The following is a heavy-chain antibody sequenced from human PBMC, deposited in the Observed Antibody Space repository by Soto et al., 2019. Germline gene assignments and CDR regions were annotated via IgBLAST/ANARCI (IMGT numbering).Heavy chain of an antibody. J-gene: IGHJ6*03. V-gene: IGHV3-73*01. D-gene: IGHD4-17*01. Sequence: GGSLRLSCAASGFTFSGSAMHWVRQASGKGLEWVGRIRSKANSYATAYAASVKGRFTISRDDSKNTAYLQMNSLKTEDTAVYYCTRGLVAWEQRDYGDYAGGGTTDYYYYYYMDVWGKGTTVTVSS. CDR1: GFTFSGSA. CDR2: IRSKANSYAT. CDR3: TRGLVAWEQRDYGDYAGGGTTDYYYYYYMDV.